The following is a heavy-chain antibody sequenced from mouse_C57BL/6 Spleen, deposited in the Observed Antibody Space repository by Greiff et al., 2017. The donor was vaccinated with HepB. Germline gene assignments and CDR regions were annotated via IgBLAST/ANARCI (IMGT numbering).Heavy chain of an antibody. CDR1: GYTFTSYW. CDR2: IHPNSGST. J-gene: IGHJ4*01. CDR3: ARSLLDSSGYAYAMDY. Sequence: VQLQQPGAELVKPGASVKLSCKASGYTFTSYWMHWVKQRPGQGLEWIGMIHPNSGSTNYNEKFKSKATLTVDKSSSTAYMQLSSLTSEDSAVYYCARSLLDSSGYAYAMDYWGQGTSVTVSS. D-gene: IGHD3-2*02. V-gene: IGHV1-64*01.